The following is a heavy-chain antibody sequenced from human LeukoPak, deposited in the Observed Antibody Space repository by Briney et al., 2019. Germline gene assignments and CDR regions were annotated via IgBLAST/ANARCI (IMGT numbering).Heavy chain of an antibody. Sequence: SETLSLTCAVYGGSFGGYYWSWIRQPPGKGLEWIGEINHSGSTNYNPSLKSRVTISVDTSKNQFSLKLSSVTAADTAVYYCARGRKGFGHYYGSARGLTFDPWGQGTLVTVSS. J-gene: IGHJ5*02. CDR1: GGSFGGYY. V-gene: IGHV4-34*01. CDR2: INHSGST. D-gene: IGHD3-10*01. CDR3: ARGRKGFGHYYGSARGLTFDP.